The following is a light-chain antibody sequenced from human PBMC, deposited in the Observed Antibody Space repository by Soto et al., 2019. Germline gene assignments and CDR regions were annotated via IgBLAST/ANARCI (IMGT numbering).Light chain of an antibody. CDR1: QTISSW. CDR2: DAS. Sequence: DIQMTQSPSTLSGSVGDRVTIPCRASQTISSWLAWYQQKPGKAPKLLIYDASSLESGVPSRFSGRGSRTEFTLTISSLQPDDFATYYCQQYNSYWTSGQGTKVDIK. CDR3: QQYNSYWT. J-gene: IGKJ1*01. V-gene: IGKV1-5*01.